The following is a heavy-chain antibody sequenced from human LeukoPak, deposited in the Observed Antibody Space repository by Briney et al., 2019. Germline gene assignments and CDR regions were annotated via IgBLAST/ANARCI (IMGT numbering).Heavy chain of an antibody. CDR1: GFTFSSYA. J-gene: IGHJ5*02. D-gene: IGHD5-12*01. CDR3: SRDRLGGLDL. V-gene: IGHV3-21*01. CDR2: ISTMSNYI. Sequence: GGSLRLSCAASGFTFSSYAMSWVRQTPGKGLEWVSSISTMSNYIFYGDSVKGRFTISRDNAKNSVYLQMNSLRPEDTAVYYCSRDRLGGLDLWGQGTLVTVSS.